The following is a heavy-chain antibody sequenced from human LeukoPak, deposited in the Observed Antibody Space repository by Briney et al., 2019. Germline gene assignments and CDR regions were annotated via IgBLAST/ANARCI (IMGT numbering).Heavy chain of an antibody. D-gene: IGHD3-16*01. V-gene: IGHV3-7*01. CDR2: IKQDGSEK. CDR3: ARFSYGGVFGFDY. CDR1: GFTFSSYW. Sequence: GGSLRLSCAASGFTFSSYWMSWVRQAPGKGLEWVANIKQDGSEKYYVDSVKGRFTISRDNAKNSLYLQMNSLRAEDTAVYYCARFSYGGVFGFDYWGQGTLVTVSS. J-gene: IGHJ4*02.